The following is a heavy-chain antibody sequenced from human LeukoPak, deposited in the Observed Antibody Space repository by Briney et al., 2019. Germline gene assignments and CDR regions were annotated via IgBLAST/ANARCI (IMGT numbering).Heavy chain of an antibody. J-gene: IGHJ3*02. D-gene: IGHD6-19*01. V-gene: IGHV1-18*01. CDR3: ARDSSQYSSGWSSAFDI. CDR2: ISAYNGNT. Sequence: ASVKASCKASGYTFTSYGISWVRQAPGQGLEWMGWISAYNGNTNYAQKLQGRVTMTTDTSTSTAYMELRSLRSDDTAVYYCARDSSQYSSGWSSAFDIWGQGTMVTVSS. CDR1: GYTFTSYG.